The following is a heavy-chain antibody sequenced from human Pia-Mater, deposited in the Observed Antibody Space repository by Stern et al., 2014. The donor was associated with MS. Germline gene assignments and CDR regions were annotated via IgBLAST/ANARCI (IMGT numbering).Heavy chain of an antibody. D-gene: IGHD2-21*02. CDR2: IFPICGAA. V-gene: IGHV1-69*01. J-gene: IGHJ5*01. CDR1: GGTFSDNA. CDR3: ARGAYCGGDCYWGWFDS. Sequence: DQLVESGAEVKKPGSSVKVSCKVSGGTFSDNAFSWVRQAPGQGLEWMAGIFPICGAADYAQNFQGRVTITADESTSTVYMEMSSLRSEDTAVYHCARGAYCGGDCYWGWFDSWGQGTLVTVSS.